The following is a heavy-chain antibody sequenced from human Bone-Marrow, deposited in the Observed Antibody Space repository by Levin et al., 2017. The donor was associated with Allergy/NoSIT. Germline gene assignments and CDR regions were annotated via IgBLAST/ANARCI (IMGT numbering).Heavy chain of an antibody. Sequence: LGESLKISCSASGYTFRTYAMHWVRQTPAKGLEWVAVISYDGSNTFYADSVKGRFTISRDNSKNTLYLQMSSLTVEDTAVYFCARGLRDSIITFGGVIGVLGFDCWGHGTLVTVSS. CDR1: GYTFRTYA. J-gene: IGHJ4*01. V-gene: IGHV3-30*04. CDR3: ARGLRDSIITFGGVIGVLGFDC. D-gene: IGHD3-16*02. CDR2: ISYDGSNT.